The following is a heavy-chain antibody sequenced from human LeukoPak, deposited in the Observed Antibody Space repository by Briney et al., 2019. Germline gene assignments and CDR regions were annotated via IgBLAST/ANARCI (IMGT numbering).Heavy chain of an antibody. D-gene: IGHD3-9*01. V-gene: IGHV4-39*07. Sequence: TSEILSLTCTVSGGSISSSSYYWGWIRQPPGKGLEWIGSIYYSGSTNYNPSLKSRVTISVDTSKNQFSLKLSSVTAADTAVYYCARGEGDYDILTGYYKYYYYGMDVWGQGTTVAVSS. J-gene: IGHJ6*02. CDR3: ARGEGDYDILTGYYKYYYYGMDV. CDR1: GGSISSSSYY. CDR2: IYYSGST.